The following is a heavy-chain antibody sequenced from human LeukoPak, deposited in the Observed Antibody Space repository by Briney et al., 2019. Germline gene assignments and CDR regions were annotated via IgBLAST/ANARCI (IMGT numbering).Heavy chain of an antibody. Sequence: GGSLRLSCATSGFTFSSYWMSWVRQPPGKGLEWVANIKEDGSDKYYVDSVKGRFTISRDNAKNSLYLQMNSLRAEDTAVYYCARVGELPYFDYWGQGTLVTVSS. D-gene: IGHD2-15*01. CDR1: GFTFSSYW. J-gene: IGHJ4*02. V-gene: IGHV3-7*05. CDR2: IKEDGSDK. CDR3: ARVGELPYFDY.